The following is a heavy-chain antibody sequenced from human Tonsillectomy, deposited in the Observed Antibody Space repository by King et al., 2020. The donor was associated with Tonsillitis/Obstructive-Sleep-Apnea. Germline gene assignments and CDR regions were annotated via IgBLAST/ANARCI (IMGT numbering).Heavy chain of an antibody. CDR2: ISHSGST. V-gene: IGHV4-34*01. J-gene: IGHJ6*03. CDR3: ARAIIVVTTDYYMDV. Sequence: VQLQQWGAGLLKPSETLSLTCAVYGGSFSGYFWTWIRQPPGKGLEWIGEISHSGSTNYNPSLTSRVTISLDTSKNQFSLKLTSVTAADTAVYYCARAIIVVTTDYYMDVSGKGTTVTVSS. D-gene: IGHD2-15*01. CDR1: GGSFSGYF.